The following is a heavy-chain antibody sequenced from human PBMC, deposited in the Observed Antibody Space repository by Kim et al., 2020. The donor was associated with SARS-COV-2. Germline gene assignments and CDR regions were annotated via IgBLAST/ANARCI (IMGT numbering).Heavy chain of an antibody. D-gene: IGHD3-3*01. CDR1: GFTFSSYS. Sequence: GGSLRLSCAASGFTFSSYSMNWVRQAPGKGLEWVSSISSSSSYIYYADSLKGRFTISRDNAKNSLYLQMNSLRAEDTAVYYCAIDPGDFWSGYSDYWGQGTLVTVSS. CDR3: AIDPGDFWSGYSDY. J-gene: IGHJ4*02. V-gene: IGHV3-21*01. CDR2: ISSSSSYI.